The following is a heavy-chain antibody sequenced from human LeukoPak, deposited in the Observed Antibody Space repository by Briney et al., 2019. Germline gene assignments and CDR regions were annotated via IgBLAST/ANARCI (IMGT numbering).Heavy chain of an antibody. CDR3: AGVRGDSGGYYYAIDY. Sequence: GGSLRLSCAASGFTFSSYGMHWVRQAPGKGLEWVAVIWYDGSNKYYADSVKGRFTISRDNSKNTLYLQMNSLRAEDTAVYYCAGVRGDSGGYYYAIDYWGQGTLVTVSS. CDR2: IWYDGSNK. V-gene: IGHV3-33*01. CDR1: GFTFSSYG. D-gene: IGHD3-22*01. J-gene: IGHJ4*02.